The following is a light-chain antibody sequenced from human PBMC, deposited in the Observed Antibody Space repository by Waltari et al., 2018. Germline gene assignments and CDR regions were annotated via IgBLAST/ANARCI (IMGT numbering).Light chain of an antibody. CDR1: TSNIGTNT. CDR2: ANY. J-gene: IGLJ3*02. V-gene: IGLV1-44*01. Sequence: QSVLTQPPSTSGTPGQTVTISCSGSTSNIGTNTVTWYQLLPGTAPKTVIFANYHRPSGVPDRFSASKSGTSASLVISGPQSEDEADYFCATWDDSLSGRVFGGGTKVTVL. CDR3: ATWDDSLSGRV.